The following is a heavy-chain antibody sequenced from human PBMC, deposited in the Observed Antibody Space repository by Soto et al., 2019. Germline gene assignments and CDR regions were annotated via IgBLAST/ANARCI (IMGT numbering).Heavy chain of an antibody. CDR2: INAGNGNT. CDR1: GYTFTSYG. CDR3: ARGYGRNFDY. J-gene: IGHJ4*02. V-gene: IGHV1-3*01. Sequence: ASVKVSCKASGYTFTSYGISWVRQAPGQGLEWMGWINAGNGNTKYSQKFQGRVTITRDTSASTAYMELSSLRSEDTAVYYCARGYGRNFDYWGQGTLVTVSS. D-gene: IGHD5-18*01.